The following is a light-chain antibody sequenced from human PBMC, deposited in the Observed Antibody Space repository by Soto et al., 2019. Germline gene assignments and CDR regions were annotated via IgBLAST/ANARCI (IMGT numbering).Light chain of an antibody. J-gene: IGKJ2*02. CDR3: QQFDSVPCT. V-gene: IGKV1-33*01. CDR1: QDINNY. CDR2: DAS. Sequence: DIPMTQSPSSLSASVGDRVTITCQASQDINNYLIWYQHKPGKAPKLLIYDASTLGTGVSSRFSGGGSGTHFTFTISSLQPEDFATYYCQQFDSVPCTFGQGTKLELK.